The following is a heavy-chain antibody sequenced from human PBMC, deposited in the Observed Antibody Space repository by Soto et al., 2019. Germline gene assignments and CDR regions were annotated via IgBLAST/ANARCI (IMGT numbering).Heavy chain of an antibody. CDR2: IYTSGST. D-gene: IGHD6-19*01. Sequence: SETLSLTCTVSGGSISSYYWSWIRQPAGKGLEWIGRIYTSGSTNYNPSLKSRVTMSVDTSKNQFSLKLSSVTAADTAVSYCARDGQRLVGNYFDYWGQGTLVTVS. V-gene: IGHV4-4*07. CDR3: ARDGQRLVGNYFDY. CDR1: GGSISSYY. J-gene: IGHJ4*02.